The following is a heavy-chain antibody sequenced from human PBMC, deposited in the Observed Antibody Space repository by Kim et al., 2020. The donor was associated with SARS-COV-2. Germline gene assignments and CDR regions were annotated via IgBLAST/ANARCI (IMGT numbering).Heavy chain of an antibody. Sequence: GGSLRLSCTAAAGISFDDYGMSWLRQSPGGRLGWVAGINWSGGSKGYADSVKGRFTISRDNAKKSLYLQMNSVRAEDTAFYHCTRGFYQGPFDYWGQGILVTVSS. J-gene: IGHJ4*02. CDR2: INWSGGSK. CDR3: TRGFYQGPFDY. V-gene: IGHV3-20*01. CDR1: GISFDDYG.